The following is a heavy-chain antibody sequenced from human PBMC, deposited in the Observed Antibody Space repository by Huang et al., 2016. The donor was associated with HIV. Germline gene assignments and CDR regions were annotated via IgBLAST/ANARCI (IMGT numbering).Heavy chain of an antibody. Sequence: QQQLQPWGAGLLKPSETLSLTCAVYGGSFTNYYWGWIRQPPGKGLEWIGVINNGGSTQYSTSLKSRVNISLDTSKNQFSLKLTSVRAADTAVYYGVRGPRYVSADWYARLRNYWFFDLWGRDSLVSVSS. J-gene: IGHJ2*01. CDR1: GGSFTNYY. D-gene: IGHD3-9*01. CDR3: VRGPRYVSADWYARLRNYWFFDL. CDR2: INNGGST. V-gene: IGHV4-34*01.